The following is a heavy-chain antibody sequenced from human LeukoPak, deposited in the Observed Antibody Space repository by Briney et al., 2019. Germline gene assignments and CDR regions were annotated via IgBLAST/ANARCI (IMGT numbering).Heavy chain of an antibody. J-gene: IGHJ4*02. Sequence: SETLSLTCAVSGVSISSSNWWSWVRQPPGKGLEWIGEIYHSGSTNYNPSLKSRVTISVDKSKNQFSLKLSSVTAADTAVYYCARVGHYYDSSGYRFFDYWGQGTLVTVSS. CDR3: ARVGHYYDSSGYRFFDY. V-gene: IGHV4-4*02. CDR2: IYHSGST. CDR1: GVSISSSNW. D-gene: IGHD3-22*01.